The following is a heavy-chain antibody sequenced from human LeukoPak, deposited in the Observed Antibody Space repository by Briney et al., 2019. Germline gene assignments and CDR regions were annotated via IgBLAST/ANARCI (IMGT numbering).Heavy chain of an antibody. CDR2: IYYSGST. D-gene: IGHD5-18*01. J-gene: IGHJ4*02. Sequence: SETLSLTCTVSGGSISSYYWSWIRQPPGKGLEWIGYIYYSGSTNYNPSLKSRATISVDKSKNQFSLKLSSVTAADTAVYYCARPSLVVRGYSYGYGYWGQGTLVTVSS. V-gene: IGHV4-59*12. CDR3: ARPSLVVRGYSYGYGY. CDR1: GGSISSYY.